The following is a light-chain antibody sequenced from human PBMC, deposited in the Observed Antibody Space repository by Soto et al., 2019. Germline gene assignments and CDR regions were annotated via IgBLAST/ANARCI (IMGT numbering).Light chain of an antibody. Sequence: QSALTQPASVSGSPGQSITISCIGIISDVGNYHLVSWYQQHPGKAPQLMIYEGSKRPSGVSNRFSGSKSGNTASLTSSGLQAEDGADYYCCAYAGSSTLGFGGGTQLTV. V-gene: IGLV2-23*01. J-gene: IGLJ3*02. CDR1: ISDVGNYHL. CDR2: EGS. CDR3: CAYAGSSTLG.